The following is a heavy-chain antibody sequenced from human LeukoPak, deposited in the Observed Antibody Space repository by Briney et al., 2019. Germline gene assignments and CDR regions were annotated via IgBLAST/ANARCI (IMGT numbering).Heavy chain of an antibody. CDR1: GFTFSSSA. Sequence: GGSLRLSCAASGFTFSSSAMSWVRQAPGKGLEWVSAISNNGGYTYYADSVKGRFTISRDYSKNTLYLQMNSLRAEDTAVYYCAKDLAIVVTGNDAFDIWGQGTMVTVSS. D-gene: IGHD2-21*01. V-gene: IGHV3-23*01. CDR2: ISNNGGYT. CDR3: AKDLAIVVTGNDAFDI. J-gene: IGHJ3*02.